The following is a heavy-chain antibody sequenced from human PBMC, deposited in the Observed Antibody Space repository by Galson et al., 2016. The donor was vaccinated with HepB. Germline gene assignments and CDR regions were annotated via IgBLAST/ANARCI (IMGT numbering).Heavy chain of an antibody. CDR2: IEQDGSAK. Sequence: SLSLSCAVSGFNFSNSWMSWVRQAPGKGLEWVANIEQDGSAKYYGDFVKGRFIISRDNAKNSLFLQMDSLRAKDTAPYYCARPQPTVVSPADTLDVWGQGTLVTVSS. D-gene: IGHD4-23*01. V-gene: IGHV3-7*01. CDR3: ARPQPTVVSPADTLDV. CDR1: GFNFSNSW. J-gene: IGHJ3*01.